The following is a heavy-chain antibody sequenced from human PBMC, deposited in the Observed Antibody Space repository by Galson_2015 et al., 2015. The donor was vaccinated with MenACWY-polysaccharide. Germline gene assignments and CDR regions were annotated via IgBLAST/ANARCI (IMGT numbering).Heavy chain of an antibody. V-gene: IGHV1-8*01. CDR1: GYTFTSYD. D-gene: IGHD2-21*01. Sequence: SVKVSCKASGYTFTSYDINWVRQATGQGLEWMGWMNPNSGNTGYAQKFQGRVTMTRNTSISTAYMELSSLRSEDTAVYYCARGSHSDILAFDIWGQGTMVTVSS. CDR3: ARGSHSDILAFDI. CDR2: MNPNSGNT. J-gene: IGHJ3*02.